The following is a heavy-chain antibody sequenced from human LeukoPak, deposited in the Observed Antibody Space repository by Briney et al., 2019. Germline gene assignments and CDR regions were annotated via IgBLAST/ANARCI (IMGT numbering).Heavy chain of an antibody. J-gene: IGHJ6*02. CDR3: ARHVLRFLEWFENYYYYGMDV. D-gene: IGHD3-3*01. Sequence: GGSLRLSCTASGFSFSNYWMSWVRQAPGKGLEWVASIKQDESEKYYVDSVKGRFTTSRDNAKSSLYLQMNALRGEDTAVYYCARHVLRFLEWFENYYYYGMDVWGQGTTVTVSS. CDR1: GFSFSNYW. CDR2: IKQDESEK. V-gene: IGHV3-7*03.